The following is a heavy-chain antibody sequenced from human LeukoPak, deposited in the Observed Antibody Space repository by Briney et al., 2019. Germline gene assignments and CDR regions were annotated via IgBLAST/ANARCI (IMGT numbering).Heavy chain of an antibody. CDR1: GFTFSSYA. CDR2: ISGSGGST. V-gene: IGHV3-23*01. D-gene: IGHD6-6*01. CDR3: AKGAIAARPISRMLNY. Sequence: QAGGSLRLSCAASGFTFSSYAMSWVRQAPGEGLEWVSAISGSGGSTYYADSVKGRFTISRDNSKNTLYLQMNSLRAEDTAVYYCAKGAIAARPISRMLNYWGQGTLVTVSS. J-gene: IGHJ4*02.